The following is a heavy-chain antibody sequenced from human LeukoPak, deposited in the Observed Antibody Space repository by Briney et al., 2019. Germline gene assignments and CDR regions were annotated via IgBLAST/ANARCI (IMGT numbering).Heavy chain of an antibody. V-gene: IGHV4-39*01. CDR3: ARKLLEEQWLAFYYYMDV. CDR2: IYYSRST. J-gene: IGHJ6*03. Sequence: SQTLSLTCTVSGGSISSSSYYWGWVRQPPGKGLEWIGGIYYSRSTYYNPSLKSRVTISVDTSKNQFSLKLSSVTAADTAVYYCARKLLEEQWLAFYYYMDVWGKGTTVTVSS. D-gene: IGHD6-19*01. CDR1: GGSISSSSYY.